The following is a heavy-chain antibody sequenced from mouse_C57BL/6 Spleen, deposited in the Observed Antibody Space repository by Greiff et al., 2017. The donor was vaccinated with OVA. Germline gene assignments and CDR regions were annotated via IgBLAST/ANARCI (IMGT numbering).Heavy chain of an antibody. Sequence: VPLKQSGPCLGQPSPSLSLTCPGSGFPLTSFGVHWVRQSPGKGLEWLGGIWSGGSTDYNAAFISRLSISKDNSKSQVFFKMNSLQADDTAIYYCARNRGVYDGYPFAYWGQGTLVTVSA. V-gene: IGHV2-2*01. CDR3: ARNRGVYDGYPFAY. J-gene: IGHJ3*01. CDR2: IWSGGST. D-gene: IGHD2-3*01. CDR1: GFPLTSFG.